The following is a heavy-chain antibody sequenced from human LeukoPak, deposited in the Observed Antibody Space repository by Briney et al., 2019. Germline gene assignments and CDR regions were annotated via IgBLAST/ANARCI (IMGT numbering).Heavy chain of an antibody. CDR3: ARDRLTGIGGYYYYYMDV. CDR2: TYYRSKWYN. Sequence: SQTLSLTCAISGDSVSSNSAAWNWIRQSPSRGLEWLGRTYYRSKWYNDYAVSVKSRITINPDTSKNPFSLQLNSVTPEDTAVYYCARDRLTGIGGYYYYYMDVWGKGTTVTVSS. D-gene: IGHD1-20*01. V-gene: IGHV6-1*01. J-gene: IGHJ6*03. CDR1: GDSVSSNSAA.